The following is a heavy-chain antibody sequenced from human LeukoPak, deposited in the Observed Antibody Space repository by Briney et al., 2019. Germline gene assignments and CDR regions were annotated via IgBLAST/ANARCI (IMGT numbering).Heavy chain of an antibody. V-gene: IGHV1-69*04. CDR1: GGTFSSYT. Sequence: ASVKVSCKASGGTFSSYTTSWVRQAPGQGLEWMGRIIPILGIANYAQKFQGRVTITADKSTSTAYMELSSLRSEDTAVYYCARDGQQYPYYYYYGMDVWGQGTTVTVSS. D-gene: IGHD2-2*01. CDR3: ARDGQQYPYYYYYGMDV. CDR2: IIPILGIA. J-gene: IGHJ6*02.